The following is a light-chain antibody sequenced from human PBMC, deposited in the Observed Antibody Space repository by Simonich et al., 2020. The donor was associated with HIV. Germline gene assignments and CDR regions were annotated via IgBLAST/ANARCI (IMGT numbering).Light chain of an antibody. CDR3: VLYMASGINWV. Sequence: QTVVTQEPSFSVSPGGTVTLTCGLSSGSVSTNYYPSWYQQTPGQAPRTLIYNTNPRSSGVPDRFSGSILGNKAALTITGVKADDESDYYCVLYMASGINWVFGGGTKLTVL. CDR2: NTN. J-gene: IGLJ3*02. V-gene: IGLV8-61*01. CDR1: SGSVSTNYY.